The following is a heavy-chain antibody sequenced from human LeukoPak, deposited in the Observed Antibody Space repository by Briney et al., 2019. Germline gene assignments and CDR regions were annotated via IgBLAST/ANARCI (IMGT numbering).Heavy chain of an antibody. D-gene: IGHD3-16*02. V-gene: IGHV4-34*01. J-gene: IGHJ5*02. CDR2: INHSGST. CDR1: GGSFSGYY. Sequence: PSETPSLTCAVYGGSFSGYYWSWIRQPPGKGLEWIGEINHSGSTNYNPSLKSRVTISVDTSKNQFSLKLSSVTAADTAVYYCARKHFSYDYVWGSYRYHWFDPWGQGTLVTVSS. CDR3: ARKHFSYDYVWGSYRYHWFDP.